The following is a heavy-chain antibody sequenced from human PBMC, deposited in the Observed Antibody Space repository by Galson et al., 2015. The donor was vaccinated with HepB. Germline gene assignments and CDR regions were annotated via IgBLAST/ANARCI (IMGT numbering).Heavy chain of an antibody. CDR3: ARDQLDH. Sequence: SLRLSCAVSGLSVSSTYMSWVRQAPGRGLEWVSTLFSGGDTWYTDSMKGRLTISGDTSKNILYLEVNTLRPEDTAVYYCARDQLDHWGQGTLVTVSS. J-gene: IGHJ4*02. V-gene: IGHV3-66*02. CDR1: GLSVSSTY. CDR2: LFSGGDT.